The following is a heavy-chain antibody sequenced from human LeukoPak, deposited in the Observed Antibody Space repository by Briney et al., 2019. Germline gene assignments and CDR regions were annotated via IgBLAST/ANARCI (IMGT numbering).Heavy chain of an antibody. V-gene: IGHV3-7*01. CDR2: IRRDRSEI. J-gene: IGHJ3*02. CDR1: VFTLCNYC. Sequence: GGSLRLSCAVSVFTLCNYCVTWVPGAPGKAVEGVANIRRDRSEIHHVDSVMGRFTIYRDNAKNSLYLQMNRLRAEDTAVYYCAKSNGYGLIDIWGEGTIVTVS. D-gene: IGHD3-22*01. CDR3: AKSNGYGLIDI.